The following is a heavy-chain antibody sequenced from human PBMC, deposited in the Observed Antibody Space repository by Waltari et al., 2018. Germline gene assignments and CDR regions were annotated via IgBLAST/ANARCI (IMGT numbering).Heavy chain of an antibody. D-gene: IGHD3-16*01. CDR2: INTGGNP. J-gene: IGHJ5*02. V-gene: IGHV4-4*07. CDR3: AREVGGSRWFDP. Sequence: QVQLQESGPGLVKTSETLSLTCTVSGGSISTYYWTWIRQPAGKGLEWIGRINTGGNPNHNPSLKSRVTMSVDTSKNQLSLTLSSVTAADTAVYYCAREVGGSRWFDPWGQGTLVTVSS. CDR1: GGSISTYY.